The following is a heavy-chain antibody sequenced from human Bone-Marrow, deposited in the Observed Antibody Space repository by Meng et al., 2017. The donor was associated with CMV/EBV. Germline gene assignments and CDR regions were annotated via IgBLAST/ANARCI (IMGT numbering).Heavy chain of an antibody. V-gene: IGHV3-21*01. J-gene: IGHJ4*02. D-gene: IGHD2-2*01. CDR3: ARVVPAAIGGWY. Sequence: GGSLRLSCAASGFTFSSYAMHWVRQAPGKGLEWVSSISSSSSYIYYADSVKGRFTISRDNAKNSLYLQMNSLRAEDTAVYYCARVVPAAIGGWYWGQGTLVTVSS. CDR1: GFTFSSYA. CDR2: ISSSSSYI.